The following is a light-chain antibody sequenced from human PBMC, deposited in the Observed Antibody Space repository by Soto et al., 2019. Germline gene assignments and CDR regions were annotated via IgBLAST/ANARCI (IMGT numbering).Light chain of an antibody. CDR1: QSISSY. V-gene: IGKV1-39*01. CDR3: QQSYSNPPA. J-gene: IGKJ5*01. Sequence: DIQMTQSPSSPSASVGDRVTITCRASQSISSYLNWYQQKPGKAPKLLIYAASSLQSGVPSRFSGSGSGTDLTLTISSLQPEDFATYYCQQSYSNPPAFGQGTRLEIK. CDR2: AAS.